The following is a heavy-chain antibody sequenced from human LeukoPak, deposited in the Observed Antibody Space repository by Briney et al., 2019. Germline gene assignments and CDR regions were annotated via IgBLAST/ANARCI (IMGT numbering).Heavy chain of an antibody. CDR2: MNPNSGNT. CDR1: GYTFTSYD. D-gene: IGHD6-13*01. J-gene: IGHJ6*03. CDR3: ARGGGSSWYVYYYYYMDV. Sequence: ASVKVSCKASGYTFTSYDINWVRQATGQGLEWMGWMNPNSGNTGYAQKFQGRVTITRNTSISTAYMELSSLRSEDTAVYYCARGGGSSWYVYYYYYMDVWGKGTTVTVSS. V-gene: IGHV1-8*03.